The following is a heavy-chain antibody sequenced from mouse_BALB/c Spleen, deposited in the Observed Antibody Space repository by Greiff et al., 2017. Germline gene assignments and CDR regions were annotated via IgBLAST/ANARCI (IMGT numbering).Heavy chain of an antibody. J-gene: IGHJ3*01. V-gene: IGHV14-1*02. CDR1: GYTFTSYW. CDR3: ARRYRYDAWFAY. Sequence: VQLKESGAELARPGASVKLSCKASGYTFTSYWMQWVKQRPEQGLEWIGRIDPANGNTKYDPKFQGKATITADTSSNTAYLQLSSLTSEDTAVYYCARRYRYDAWFAYWGQGTLVTVSA. CDR2: IDPANGNT. D-gene: IGHD2-14*01.